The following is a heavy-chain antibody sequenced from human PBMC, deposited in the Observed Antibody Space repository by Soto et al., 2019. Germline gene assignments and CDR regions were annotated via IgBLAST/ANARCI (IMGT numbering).Heavy chain of an antibody. CDR2: IYPGDSDI. J-gene: IGHJ3*02. CDR1: GYSLTSYW. D-gene: IGHD1-26*01. CDR3: ARHRRDSGSYNGFDI. Sequence: GETLKISCKGSGYSLTSYWIGWVRQMPGKGLEWMGIIYPGDSDIRYSPSFQGQVTISADKSISTAYLQWSSLKASDTAMYYCARHRRDSGSYNGFDIWGQGTMVTVSS. V-gene: IGHV5-51*01.